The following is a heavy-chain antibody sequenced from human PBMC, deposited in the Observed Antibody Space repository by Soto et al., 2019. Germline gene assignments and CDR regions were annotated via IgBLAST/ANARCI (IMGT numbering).Heavy chain of an antibody. CDR3: GRGRNIALIPYSLWLLDI. Sequence: ASVKLSCKASGYAFTRFIMHSVRQVPGQRLEWIGWINTGNGNTKTSQKFQGGVTITRDTSARTAYMELSSLPSEDTAGYFFGRGRNIALIPYSLWLLDIWGHGTMVTVSS. V-gene: IGHV1-3*04. J-gene: IGHJ3*02. D-gene: IGHD2-8*01. CDR1: GYAFTRFI. CDR2: INTGNGNT.